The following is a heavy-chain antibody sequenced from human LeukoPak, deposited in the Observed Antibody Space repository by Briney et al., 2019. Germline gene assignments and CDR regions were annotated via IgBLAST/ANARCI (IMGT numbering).Heavy chain of an antibody. Sequence: SETLSLTCTVSGGSISSSSYYWGWIRQPPGKGLERIGSIYYSEGTYYNPSLKIRVTISVDTSKNQFSLKLSSVTAADTAVYYCARLSIFGVATFDLWGQGTLVTVSS. D-gene: IGHD3-3*01. J-gene: IGHJ5*02. CDR2: IYYSEGT. CDR1: GGSISSSSYY. V-gene: IGHV4-39*01. CDR3: ARLSIFGVATFDL.